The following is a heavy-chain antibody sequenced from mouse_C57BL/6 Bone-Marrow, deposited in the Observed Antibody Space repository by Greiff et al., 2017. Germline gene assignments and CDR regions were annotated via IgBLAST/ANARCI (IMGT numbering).Heavy chain of an antibody. J-gene: IGHJ3*01. Sequence: QVQLQQSGAELMKPGASVKLSCKATGYTFTGYWIEWVKQRPGHGLEWIGEILPGSGSTNYNEKFKGKATFTADTSSNTAYMQLSSLTTEYSAIYYWARFHNYCSNPAWFAYWGQGTLVTVSA. CDR2: ILPGSGST. V-gene: IGHV1-9*01. D-gene: IGHD2-5*01. CDR3: ARFHNYCSNPAWFAY. CDR1: GYTFTGYW.